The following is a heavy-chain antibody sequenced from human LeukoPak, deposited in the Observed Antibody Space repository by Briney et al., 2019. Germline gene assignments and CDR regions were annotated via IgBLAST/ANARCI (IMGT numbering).Heavy chain of an antibody. CDR1: GFTFNSYW. CDR2: INGDGSST. V-gene: IGHV3-74*01. Sequence: GGSLRLSCAASGFTFNSYWMHWVRQAPGKGLVWVSRINGDGSSTSYADSVKGRFTISRDNAKNTLYLQMNSLRAEDTAVYYCARDRGTGYNTFDYWGQGTLVTVSS. D-gene: IGHD5-24*01. J-gene: IGHJ4*02. CDR3: ARDRGTGYNTFDY.